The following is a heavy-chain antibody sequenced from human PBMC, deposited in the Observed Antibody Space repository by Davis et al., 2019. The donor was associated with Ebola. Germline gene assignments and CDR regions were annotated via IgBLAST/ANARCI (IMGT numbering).Heavy chain of an antibody. D-gene: IGHD3-22*01. CDR3: AKEGGYYYDSSPPADY. V-gene: IGHV3-21*01. J-gene: IGHJ4*02. Sequence: PGGSLRLSCAASGFTFSSYSMNWVRQAPGKGLEWVSSISSSSSYIYYADSVKGRFTISRDNSKNTLYLQMNSLRAEDTAVYYCAKEGGYYYDSSPPADYWGQGTLVTVSS. CDR2: ISSSSSYI. CDR1: GFTFSSYS.